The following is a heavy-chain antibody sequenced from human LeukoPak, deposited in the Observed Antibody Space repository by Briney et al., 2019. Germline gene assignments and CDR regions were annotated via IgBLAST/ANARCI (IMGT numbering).Heavy chain of an antibody. Sequence: SETLSLTCTVSGGSISSSSYYWGWIRQPPGKGLEWIGSIYYSGSTYYNPSLKSRVTISVDKSNNQFSLKLSSVTAADTAVYYCAKDESPRIAADNYWGQGTLVTVSS. CDR1: GGSISSSSYY. CDR3: AKDESPRIAADNY. CDR2: IYYSGST. V-gene: IGHV4-39*07. D-gene: IGHD6-25*01. J-gene: IGHJ4*02.